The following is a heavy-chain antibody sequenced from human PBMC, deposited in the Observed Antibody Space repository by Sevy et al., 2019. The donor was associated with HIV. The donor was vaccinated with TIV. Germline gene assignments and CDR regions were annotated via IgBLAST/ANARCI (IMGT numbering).Heavy chain of an antibody. CDR1: GFSFSTYS. Sequence: GGSLRLSCTASGFSFSTYSMNWVRQAPGKGLEWVSSITSSRRYMYYADSVKGRFTISRDNAKNSLFLQMNSLRAEDTAIYYCARGRSLNDALDVWGPGTMVTVSS. J-gene: IGHJ3*01. CDR3: ARGRSLNDALDV. V-gene: IGHV3-21*01. CDR2: ITSSRRYM.